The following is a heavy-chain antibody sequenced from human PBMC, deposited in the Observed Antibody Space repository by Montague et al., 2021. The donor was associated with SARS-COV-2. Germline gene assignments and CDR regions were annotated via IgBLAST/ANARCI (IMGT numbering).Heavy chain of an antibody. V-gene: IGHV4-59*08. CDR2: IHGSGAT. J-gene: IGHJ4*02. CDR1: GVSIGSYY. CDR3: TRACSGVSFNDY. Sequence: SETLSLTCTVSGVSIGSYYWSWIRQPPGKGLEWIGYIHGSGATNYNPSLKSRVTITVDTSKTHFSLRLSSVTAADTDVYYCTRACSGVSFNDYWGQGTLVTVSS. D-gene: IGHD2-15*01.